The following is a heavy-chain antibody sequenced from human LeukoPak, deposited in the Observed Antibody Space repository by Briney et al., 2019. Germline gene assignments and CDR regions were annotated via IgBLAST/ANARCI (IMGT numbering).Heavy chain of an antibody. V-gene: IGHV3-74*01. D-gene: IGHD3-9*01. J-gene: IGHJ4*02. CDR2: INSDGSST. CDR1: GFTFSSYW. Sequence: GGSLRLSCAASGFTFSSYWMHWVRQAPGKGLVWVSRINSDGSSTSYADSVKGRFTISRDNAKNTLYLQMNSLRAEDTAVYYCASLGLGYDILTGYYRVDYWGQGTLVTVSS. CDR3: ASLGLGYDILTGYYRVDY.